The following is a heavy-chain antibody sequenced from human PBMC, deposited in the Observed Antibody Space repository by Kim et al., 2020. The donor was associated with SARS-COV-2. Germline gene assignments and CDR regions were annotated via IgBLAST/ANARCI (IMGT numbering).Heavy chain of an antibody. CDR3: ASITGTTFGDY. Sequence: RRSDADAVKSRFTISRDNAKNTLYLQMNSLRAEDTAVYYWASITGTTFGDYWGQGTLVTVSA. CDR2: RR. J-gene: IGHJ4*02. V-gene: IGHV3-74*01. D-gene: IGHD1-20*01.